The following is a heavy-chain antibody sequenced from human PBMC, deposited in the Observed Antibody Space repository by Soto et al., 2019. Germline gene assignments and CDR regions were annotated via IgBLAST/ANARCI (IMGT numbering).Heavy chain of an antibody. CDR2: INGGGGNT. D-gene: IGHD2-21*02. J-gene: IGHJ4*02. Sequence: EVQLLESGGDSVQPGGSLRLSCAASGFTFSDYAMTWVRQAPGKGLEWVSAINGGGGNTYYADSVKGRFTIFRDNSKDTLYLQMNTLRADDTAVYYCAKIQWGGDCFDYWGQGTLVTVSS. V-gene: IGHV3-23*01. CDR3: AKIQWGGDCFDY. CDR1: GFTFSDYA.